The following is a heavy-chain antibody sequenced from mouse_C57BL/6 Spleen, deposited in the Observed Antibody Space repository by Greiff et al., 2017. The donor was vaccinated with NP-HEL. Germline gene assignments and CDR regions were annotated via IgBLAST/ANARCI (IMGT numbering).Heavy chain of an antibody. Sequence: VHLKQSGPELVKPGASVKISCKASGYTFTDYYMNWVKQSHGKSLEWIGDIYPNNGSTSYNQKFKGKATLTVDKSSSTAYMELRSLTSEDSAVYYSARRPSHYHYAMDYWGQGTSVTVAS. D-gene: IGHD1-1*02. CDR2: IYPNNGST. CDR1: GYTFTDYY. V-gene: IGHV1-26*01. CDR3: ARRPSHYHYAMDY. J-gene: IGHJ4*01.